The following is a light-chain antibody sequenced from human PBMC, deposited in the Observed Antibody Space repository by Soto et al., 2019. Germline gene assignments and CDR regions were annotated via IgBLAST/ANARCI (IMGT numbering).Light chain of an antibody. CDR3: KQYKTYYRT. CDR2: DGS. V-gene: IGKV1-5*03. Sequence: DIQMTQSPSTLSASVGDRITITCRASQSINTWLAWYQQKPGEAPKLLIYDGSTLERGVPSRFSGSGSGTEFTLTISRLPPDDFGTFYCKQYKTYYRTFGQGTTVEV. CDR1: QSINTW. J-gene: IGKJ1*01.